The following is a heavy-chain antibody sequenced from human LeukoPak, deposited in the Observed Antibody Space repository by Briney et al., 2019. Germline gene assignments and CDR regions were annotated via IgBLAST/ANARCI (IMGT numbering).Heavy chain of an antibody. D-gene: IGHD1-26*01. V-gene: IGHV1-46*01. CDR3: ARDGTYSGSYYNFDY. CDR2: INPSGGST. J-gene: IGHJ4*02. CDR1: GYSFTIYF. Sequence: ASVTVSFKASGYSFTIYFIHGVRQAPGQGLEWMGLINPSGGSTVYAQKFQGRVTLTTDTSTSTAYMELSSLRSDDTAVYYCARDGTYSGSYYNFDYWGQGTLVTVSS.